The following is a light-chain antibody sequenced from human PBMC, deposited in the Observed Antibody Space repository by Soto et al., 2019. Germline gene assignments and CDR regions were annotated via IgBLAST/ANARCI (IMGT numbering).Light chain of an antibody. Sequence: EIVMTQSPATLSVSPGERATLSCRASQSVGSNLAWYQQKPGQAPRLLIYGASTRTTAIPARFSGSGSGTEFTLIISSLQSEDFAVYYCQHYNNCPPYAFGQGTKLEIK. J-gene: IGKJ2*01. CDR3: QHYNNCPPYA. CDR2: GAS. CDR1: QSVGSN. V-gene: IGKV3-15*01.